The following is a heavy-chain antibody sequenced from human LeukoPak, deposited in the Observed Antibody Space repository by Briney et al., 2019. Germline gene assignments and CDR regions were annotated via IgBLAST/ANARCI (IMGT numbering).Heavy chain of an antibody. CDR1: GGSFSGYY. D-gene: IGHD3-10*01. CDR3: ARGLTLVSETGVIRALRPYYCVY. J-gene: IGHJ4*02. CDR2: INHSGST. Sequence: SETLSLTCAVYGGSFSGYYWSWIRQPPGKGLEWIGEINHSGSTNYHPSLKSRVTISVDTSKNQFSLKLSSVTAADTAIYYCARGLTLVSETGVIRALRPYYCVYWGEGSLVTVSS. V-gene: IGHV4-34*01.